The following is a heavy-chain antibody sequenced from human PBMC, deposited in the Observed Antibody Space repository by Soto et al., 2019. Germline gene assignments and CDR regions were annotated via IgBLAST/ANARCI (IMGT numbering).Heavy chain of an antibody. J-gene: IGHJ4*02. Sequence: PSETLSLTCAVYGGSFSGYYWSWIRQPPGKGLEWIGEINHSGSTNYNPSLKSRVTISVDTSKNQFSLKLSSVTAADTAVYYCARIFLRRAGLDYWGQGTLVTVSS. CDR3: ARIFLRRAGLDY. V-gene: IGHV4-34*01. D-gene: IGHD3-16*01. CDR1: GGSFSGYY. CDR2: INHSGST.